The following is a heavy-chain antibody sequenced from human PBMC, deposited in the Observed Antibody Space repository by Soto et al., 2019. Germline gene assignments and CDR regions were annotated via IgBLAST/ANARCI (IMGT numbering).Heavy chain of an antibody. D-gene: IGHD4-17*01. V-gene: IGHV4-34*01. CDR3: ARNRRPYGDSRRVVFDY. CDR1: GGSFSGYY. Sequence: QVQLQQWGAGLLKPSETLSLTCAVYGGSFSGYYWSWIRQPPGKGLEWIGEINHSGSTNYNPSLKTRVTRAVDTSTNQFSLKLSSVTAADTAVYYCARNRRPYGDSRRVVFDYWGQGTLVTVSS. CDR2: INHSGST. J-gene: IGHJ4*02.